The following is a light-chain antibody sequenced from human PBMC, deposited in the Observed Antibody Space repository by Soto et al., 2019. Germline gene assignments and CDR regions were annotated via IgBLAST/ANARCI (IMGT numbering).Light chain of an antibody. CDR1: SGHSSYA. Sequence: QLVLTQSPSASASLGASVKLTCTLSSGHSSYAIAWHQQQPEKGPRYLMKLSSDGSHTKGDGIPDRFSGSSSGAERYLTISSLQSEDEADYYCQTWGTGILVFGTGTKLTVL. V-gene: IGLV4-69*01. CDR2: LSSDGSH. CDR3: QTWGTGILV. J-gene: IGLJ1*01.